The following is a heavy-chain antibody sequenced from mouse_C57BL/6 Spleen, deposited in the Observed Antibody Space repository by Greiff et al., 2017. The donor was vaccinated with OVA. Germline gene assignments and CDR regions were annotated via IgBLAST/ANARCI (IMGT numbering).Heavy chain of an antibody. J-gene: IGHJ1*03. V-gene: IGHV14-1*01. Sequence: EVQLQQSGAELVRPGASVKLSCTASGFNIKDYYMHWVKRRPEQGLEWIGRIDPEDGDTEYAPKFQGKATMTADTSSNTAYLQLSSLTSEDTAVYYCTSYGSSYGYFDVWGTGTTVTVSS. D-gene: IGHD1-1*01. CDR1: GFNIKDYY. CDR3: TSYGSSYGYFDV. CDR2: IDPEDGDT.